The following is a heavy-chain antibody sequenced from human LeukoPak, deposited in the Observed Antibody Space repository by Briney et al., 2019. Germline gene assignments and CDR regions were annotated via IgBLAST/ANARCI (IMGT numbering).Heavy chain of an antibody. CDR2: IRQDGSEK. D-gene: IGHD3-10*01. V-gene: IGHV3-7*01. CDR3: AREGAGYYYYMDV. J-gene: IGHJ6*03. Sequence: GGSLRLSCAASGFTFSSYWMSWVRQAPGKGLEWVANIRQDGSEKYYVDSVKGRFTISRDNAKNSLYLQMNSLRAEDTAVYYCAREGAGYYYYMDVWGKGTTVTVSS. CDR1: GFTFSSYW.